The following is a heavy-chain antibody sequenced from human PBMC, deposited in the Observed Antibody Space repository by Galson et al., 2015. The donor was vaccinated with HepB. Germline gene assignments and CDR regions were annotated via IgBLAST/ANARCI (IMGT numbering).Heavy chain of an antibody. CDR2: IRAGGGSA. Sequence: SLRLSCAASGFIFDNYAMNWVRQAPGKGLEWVSVIRAGGGSAYYAGSVKGRFIISRDNSKNTLYQEMNSMRVEDTAVYYCATEHNGGHIGFDIWGQGTMVTVSP. D-gene: IGHD2-21*01. CDR1: GFIFDNYA. CDR3: ATEHNGGHIGFDI. J-gene: IGHJ3*02. V-gene: IGHV3-23*01.